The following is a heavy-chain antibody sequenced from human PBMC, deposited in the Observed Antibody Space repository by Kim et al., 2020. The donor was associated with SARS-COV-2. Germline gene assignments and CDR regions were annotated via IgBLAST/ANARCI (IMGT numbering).Heavy chain of an antibody. V-gene: IGHV3-11*06. D-gene: IGHD3-22*01. J-gene: IGHJ4*02. Sequence: ADSVKGRFTISRDNAKNSLYLQMNSLRAEDTAVYYCARGRYYDSSGSSDYWGQGTLVTVSS. CDR3: ARGRYYDSSGSSDY.